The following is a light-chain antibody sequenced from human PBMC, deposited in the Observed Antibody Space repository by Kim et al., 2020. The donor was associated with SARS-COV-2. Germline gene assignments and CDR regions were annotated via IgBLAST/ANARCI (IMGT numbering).Light chain of an antibody. V-gene: IGLV2-14*03. CDR3: SSYTTRRTLI. CDR2: DVS. Sequence: GQSITISCPGPSSDVGGYNFVSWYQQHPGNAPKLMIFDVSNRPSGVSNRFSGSKSGNTASLTISGLQAEDEADYYCSSYTTRRTLIFGGGTQLTVL. J-gene: IGLJ2*01. CDR1: SSDVGGYNF.